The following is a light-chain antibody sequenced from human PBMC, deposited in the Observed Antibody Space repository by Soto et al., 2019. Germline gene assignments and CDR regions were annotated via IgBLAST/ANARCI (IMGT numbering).Light chain of an antibody. CDR1: SSDVGGYNF. V-gene: IGLV2-14*03. J-gene: IGLJ2*01. Sequence: QSALTQPASVSGSPGQSITISCTGPSSDVGGYNFVSWYQQHPGKAPKFIIYYVRYQPSGVSNRFSGYRSGNTAALTISGLQAEDEADYYCSSYTSSSTVIFGGGTKVTVL. CDR3: SSYTSSSTVI. CDR2: YVR.